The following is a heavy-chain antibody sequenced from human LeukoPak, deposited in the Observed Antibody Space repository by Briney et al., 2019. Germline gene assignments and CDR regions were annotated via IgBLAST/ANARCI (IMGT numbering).Heavy chain of an antibody. J-gene: IGHJ4*02. CDR1: GFTFSSYA. Sequence: GGSLRLSCVASGFTFSSYAMSWVRQAPGKGLEWVSAIRESGGSTHYADSVKGRFTISRDNSKNTLYLQMNSLRAEDTAVYYCAKESHWSGRPFDYWGQGTLVTVSS. D-gene: IGHD3-3*01. CDR2: IRESGGST. CDR3: AKESHWSGRPFDY. V-gene: IGHV3-23*01.